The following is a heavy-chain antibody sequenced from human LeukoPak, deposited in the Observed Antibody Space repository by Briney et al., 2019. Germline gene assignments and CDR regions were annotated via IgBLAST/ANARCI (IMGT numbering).Heavy chain of an antibody. Sequence: GRSLRLSCAASGFTFDDYAMQWVRQAPGKGLEWVSGISWNSGSIGYADSVKGRFTISRDNAKNSLYLQMNSLRAEDTAVYYCARISGSSTWGQGTLVTVSS. CDR3: ARISGSST. CDR1: GFTFDDYA. D-gene: IGHD1-26*01. CDR2: ISWNSGSI. J-gene: IGHJ5*02. V-gene: IGHV3-9*01.